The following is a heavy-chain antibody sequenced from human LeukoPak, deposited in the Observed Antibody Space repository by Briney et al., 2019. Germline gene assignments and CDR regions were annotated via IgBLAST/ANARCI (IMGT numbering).Heavy chain of an antibody. CDR3: AKGALFPWNWFDP. CDR2: ISYDGSNK. CDR1: GFTFDDYG. V-gene: IGHV3-30*18. Sequence: PGGSLRLSCAASGFTFDDYGMHWVRQAPGKGLEWVAVISYDGSNKYYADSVKGRFTISRDNSKNTLYLQMNSLRAEDTAVYYCAKGALFPWNWFDPWGQGTLVTVSS. J-gene: IGHJ5*02. D-gene: IGHD2/OR15-2a*01.